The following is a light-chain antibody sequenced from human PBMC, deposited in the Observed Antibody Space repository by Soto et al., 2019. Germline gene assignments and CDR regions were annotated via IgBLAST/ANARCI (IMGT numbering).Light chain of an antibody. CDR3: QQLNSYSFT. CDR2: AAS. Sequence: DIQLTQSPSFLSASVGDRVTITCRASQGISSYLAWYQQKPGKAPKLLIYAASTLQSGVPSRFSGSGSGTEFTLTISSLQPEDFATYYCQQLNSYSFTFGTVTKVDIK. CDR1: QGISSY. V-gene: IGKV1-9*01. J-gene: IGKJ3*01.